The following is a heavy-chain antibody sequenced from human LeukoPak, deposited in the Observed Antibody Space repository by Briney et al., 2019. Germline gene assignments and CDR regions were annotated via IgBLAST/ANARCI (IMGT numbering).Heavy chain of an antibody. D-gene: IGHD2-2*01. J-gene: IGHJ5*02. Sequence: SVKVSCKASGGTFSSYTISWVRQAPGQGLEWMGRIIPILGIANYAQKFQGRVTITADKSTSTAYMELSSLRSEDTAVYYCARHVTGGYCSSTSCRINWFDPWGQGTLVTVSS. CDR2: IIPILGIA. CDR3: ARHVTGGYCSSTSCRINWFDP. CDR1: GGTFSSYT. V-gene: IGHV1-69*02.